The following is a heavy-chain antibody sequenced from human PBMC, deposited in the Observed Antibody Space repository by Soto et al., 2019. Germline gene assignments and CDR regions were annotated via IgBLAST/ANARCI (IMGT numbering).Heavy chain of an antibody. CDR1: GDSVSSNNAA. CDR3: AGTTSHYWYCMDV. Sequence: QVPLQQSGPGLVKPSQTLSLTCAISGDSVSSNNAAWNWIRQSPSRGLEWLGRTYYRSRWYNDYAVSVKSRITVNPDTSKNQFSLQLTSVTPEDTAVYYCAGTTSHYWYCMDVWGKGTTVTVSS. V-gene: IGHV6-1*01. CDR2: TYYRSRWYN. D-gene: IGHD1-7*01. J-gene: IGHJ6*03.